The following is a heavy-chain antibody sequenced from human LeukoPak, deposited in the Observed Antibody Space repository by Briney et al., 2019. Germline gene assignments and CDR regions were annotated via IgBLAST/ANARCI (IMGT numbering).Heavy chain of an antibody. Sequence: GGSLRLSCAASGFTVSSNYMSWVRRAPGKGLEWVSVIYSGGSTYYADSVKGRFTISRDNSKNTLYLQMNSLRAEDTAVYYCAREYYYDSSGYFSWGQGTLVTVSS. CDR3: AREYYYDSSGYFS. J-gene: IGHJ5*02. D-gene: IGHD3-22*01. V-gene: IGHV3-53*01. CDR2: IYSGGST. CDR1: GFTVSSNY.